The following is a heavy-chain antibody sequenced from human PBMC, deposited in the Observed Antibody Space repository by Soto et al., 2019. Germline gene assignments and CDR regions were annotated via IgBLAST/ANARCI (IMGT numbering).Heavy chain of an antibody. D-gene: IGHD3-10*01. V-gene: IGHV3-15*01. CDR3: TTDEVGLWFGELLWYFDY. J-gene: IGHJ4*02. Sequence: EVQLVESGGGLVKPGGSLRLSCAASGFTFSNAWMSWVRQAPGKGLEWVGRIKSKTDGGTTDYAAPVKGRFTISRDDSKNTLYLQMNSLKTEDTAVYYCTTDEVGLWFGELLWYFDYWGQGTLVTVSS. CDR1: GFTFSNAW. CDR2: IKSKTDGGTT.